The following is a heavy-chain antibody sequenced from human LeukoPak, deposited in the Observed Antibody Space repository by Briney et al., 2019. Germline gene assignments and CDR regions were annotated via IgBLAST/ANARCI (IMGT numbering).Heavy chain of an antibody. D-gene: IGHD1-1*01. CDR1: GYTFTSYG. V-gene: IGHV1-18*01. CDR2: ISAYNGNT. Sequence: GASVKVSCKASGYTFTSYGISWVRQAPGQGLEWMGWISAYNGNTNYAQKLQGRVTMTTDTSTSTAYMELRSLRSDDTAVYYCARDTKLEPTSLGSADAFDIWGQGTMVTVSS. CDR3: ARDTKLEPTSLGSADAFDI. J-gene: IGHJ3*02.